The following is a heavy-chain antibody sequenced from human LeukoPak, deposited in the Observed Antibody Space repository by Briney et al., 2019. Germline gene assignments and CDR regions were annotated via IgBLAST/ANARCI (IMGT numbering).Heavy chain of an antibody. J-gene: IGHJ5*02. CDR1: GGTFSSYD. D-gene: IGHD2-15*01. V-gene: IGHV1-8*03. CDR2: MNPNSGNT. CDR3: ARGRGYCSGGSCYSWDNWFDP. Sequence: ASVKVSCKASGGTFSSYDINWVRQATGQGLEWMGWMNPNSGNTGYAQKFQGRVTITRNTSISTAYMELSSLRSEDTAVYYCARGRGYCSGGSCYSWDNWFDPWGQGTLVTVSS.